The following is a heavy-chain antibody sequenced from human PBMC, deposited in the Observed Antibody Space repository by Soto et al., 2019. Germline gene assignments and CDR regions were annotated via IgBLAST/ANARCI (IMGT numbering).Heavy chain of an antibody. J-gene: IGHJ5*01. Sequence: PGEALKISWKASGFNFGGSWIGWVRQMPGKGLEWMGIIYPGDSDTRYSPSFQGQVTISADKSISTVYLQWRSLKPSAHAKYYCARGGLIGPTTASGGHGTRLTV. V-gene: IGHV5-51*01. CDR1: GFNFGGSW. CDR3: ARGGLIGPTTAS. CDR2: IYPGDSDT. D-gene: IGHD6-25*01.